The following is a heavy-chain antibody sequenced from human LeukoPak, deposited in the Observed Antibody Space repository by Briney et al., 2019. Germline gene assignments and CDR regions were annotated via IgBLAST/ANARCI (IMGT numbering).Heavy chain of an antibody. CDR3: ARVKGSSSWYPDY. CDR2: ISSSSSYT. D-gene: IGHD6-13*01. V-gene: IGHV3-11*05. J-gene: IGHJ4*02. Sequence: PGGPLKLSCAASGFPFSDYYMSWIRQAPGKGLDWVSYISSSSSYTNYAGSVKGRFTISRDNAKNSLYLQMNSLRAEDTAVYYCARVKGSSSWYPDYWGQGTLVTVSS. CDR1: GFPFSDYY.